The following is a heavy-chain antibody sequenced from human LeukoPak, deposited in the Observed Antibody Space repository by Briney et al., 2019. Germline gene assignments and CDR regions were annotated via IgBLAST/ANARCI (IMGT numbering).Heavy chain of an antibody. J-gene: IGHJ4*02. CDR1: GFTFSSYA. CDR3: AREGFYYDSSGYSFDY. D-gene: IGHD3-22*01. V-gene: IGHV3-30-3*01. CDR2: ISYDGSNK. Sequence: GGSLRLSCAASGFTFSSYAMHWVRQAPGKGLEWVAVISYDGSNKYYADSVKGRFTIFRDNSKNTLYLQMNSLRAEDTAVYYCAREGFYYDSSGYSFDYWGQGTLVTVSS.